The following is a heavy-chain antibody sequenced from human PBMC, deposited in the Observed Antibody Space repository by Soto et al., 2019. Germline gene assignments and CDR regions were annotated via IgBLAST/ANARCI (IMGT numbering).Heavy chain of an antibody. J-gene: IGHJ4*02. V-gene: IGHV4-39*01. Sequence: KPSETLSLTCTVSGGSISSSSYYWGWIRQPPGKGLEWIGSIYYSGSTYYNPSLKSRVTISVDTSKNQFSLKLSSVTAADTAVYYCARHSWVGYSHEDDYWGQGTLVTVSS. CDR1: GGSISSSSYY. D-gene: IGHD5-18*01. CDR2: IYYSGST. CDR3: ARHSWVGYSHEDDY.